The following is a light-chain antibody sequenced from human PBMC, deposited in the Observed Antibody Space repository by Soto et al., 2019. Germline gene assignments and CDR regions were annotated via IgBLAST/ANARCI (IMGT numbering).Light chain of an antibody. CDR3: QSYAGSNTYV. J-gene: IGLJ1*01. CDR1: KSNIGVYDF. V-gene: IGLV2-8*01. Sequence: QAVLTQPPSASRAPGQSVTISGTVTKSNIGVYDFVSWYQHHPGKAPRLIIYEVVQRPSGVPDRFSGSKSGNTASLTVSGLQAADEADYFCQSYAGSNTYVSGSGTKVTVL. CDR2: EVV.